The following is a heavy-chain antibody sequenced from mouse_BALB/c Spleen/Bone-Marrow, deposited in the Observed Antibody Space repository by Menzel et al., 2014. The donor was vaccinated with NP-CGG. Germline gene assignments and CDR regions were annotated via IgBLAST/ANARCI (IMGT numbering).Heavy chain of an antibody. J-gene: IGHJ2*01. CDR3: AREVLRDYFDY. Sequence: EVKLVESGGGLVKPGGSLKLSCAASGFAFSSYDMSWVRQTPEKRLEWVAYISSGGGSTYYPDTVKGRFTISRDNAKNTLWLQMSSLKSEDTAMYYCAREVLRDYFDYWGQGTTLTVSS. CDR2: ISSGGGST. V-gene: IGHV5-12-1*01. D-gene: IGHD1-1*01. CDR1: GFAFSSYD.